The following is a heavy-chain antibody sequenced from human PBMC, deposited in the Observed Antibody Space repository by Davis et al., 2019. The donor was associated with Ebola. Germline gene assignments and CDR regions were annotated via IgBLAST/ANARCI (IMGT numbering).Heavy chain of an antibody. J-gene: IGHJ4*02. D-gene: IGHD3-3*01. V-gene: IGHV3-23*01. CDR1: GFTFSSYA. Sequence: GESLKISCAASGFTFSSYAMSWVRQAPGKGLEWVSAISSSGGSTYYADSAKGRFTISRDNSKNTLYLQMNSLRAEDTAVYYCAKLPYYDFWSGLDYWGQGTLVTVSS. CDR2: ISSSGGST. CDR3: AKLPYYDFWSGLDY.